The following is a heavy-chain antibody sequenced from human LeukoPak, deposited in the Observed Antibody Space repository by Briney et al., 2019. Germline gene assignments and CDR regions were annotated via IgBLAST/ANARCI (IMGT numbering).Heavy chain of an antibody. J-gene: IGHJ6*03. D-gene: IGHD3-3*02. CDR1: GGSISSSNW. Sequence: SETLSLTFAVSGGSISSSNWWSWVRPPPGKGLEWIGEIYHSGSTNYNPSLKSRVTISVDKSKNQFSLKLSSVTAADTAVYHCARAIRNESGDYYYYYMDVWGKGTTVTVSS. CDR3: ARAIRNESGDYYYYYMDV. CDR2: IYHSGST. V-gene: IGHV4-4*02.